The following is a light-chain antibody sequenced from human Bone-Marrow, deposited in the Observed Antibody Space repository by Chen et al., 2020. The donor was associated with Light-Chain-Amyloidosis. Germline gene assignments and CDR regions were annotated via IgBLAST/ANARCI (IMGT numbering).Light chain of an antibody. J-gene: IGLJ6*01. CDR2: GND. V-gene: IGLV1-51*01. Sequence: QPVLTHPPSVSAAPGQKVTISCPGSSSNIGKNYVSWYRQVPGTVPKVVIYGNDKRPSGIPDRFSGSKSATSATLGITGLQTGDEADYYCGTWDNRLSAVIFGGGTRVTVL. CDR3: GTWDNRLSAVI. CDR1: SSNIGKNY.